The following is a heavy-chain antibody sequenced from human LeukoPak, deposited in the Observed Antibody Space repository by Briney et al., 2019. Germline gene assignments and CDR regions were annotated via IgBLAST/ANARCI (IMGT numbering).Heavy chain of an antibody. Sequence: SETLSLTCTVSGGSISSYYWSWIRQPPGKGLEWIGYIYYSGSTNHNPSLKSRVTISVDTSKNQFSLKLSSVTAADTAVYYCARAFYKETPFDYWGQGTLVTVSS. CDR3: ARAFYKETPFDY. CDR2: IYYSGST. CDR1: GGSISSYY. J-gene: IGHJ4*02. D-gene: IGHD5-24*01. V-gene: IGHV4-59*01.